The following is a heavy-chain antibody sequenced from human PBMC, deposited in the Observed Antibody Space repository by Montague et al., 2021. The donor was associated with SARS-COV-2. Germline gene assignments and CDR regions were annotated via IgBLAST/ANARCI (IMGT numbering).Heavy chain of an antibody. CDR2: ISSHGSPQ. J-gene: IGHJ6*02. CDR3: ARVYGSHWPPNYAMDV. D-gene: IGHD6-13*01. Sequence: SLRLSCAASAFTFTSYSLHWVRQAPGQGLVWVALISSHGSPQYYAASVKGRFTISRDNSKNTVYLQMTSLRPEDTAVYYCARVYGSHWPPNYAMDVWGQGTTVTVSS. CDR1: AFTFTSYS. V-gene: IGHV3-30*04.